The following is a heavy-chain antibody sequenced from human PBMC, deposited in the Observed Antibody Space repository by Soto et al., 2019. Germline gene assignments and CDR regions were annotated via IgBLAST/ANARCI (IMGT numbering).Heavy chain of an antibody. CDR3: ARGARAGGYYYYYGMDG. Sequence: PSETLSLTCTVSGGSIDSGDYYWSWIRQPPGKGLEWIGYVYYSGTTNYNPFLKSRVTLSLDKSKNQFSLKMNSVTAADTAVYYCARGARAGGYYYYYGMDGWGQGPTVT. CDR2: VYYSGTT. V-gene: IGHV4-61*08. D-gene: IGHD6-19*01. J-gene: IGHJ6*02. CDR1: GGSIDSGDYY.